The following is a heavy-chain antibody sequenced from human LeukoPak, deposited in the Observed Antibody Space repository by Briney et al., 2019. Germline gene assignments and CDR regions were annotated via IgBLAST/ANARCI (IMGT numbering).Heavy chain of an antibody. CDR3: ARVDNWNDEE. CDR2: INPDTGGT. D-gene: IGHD1-20*01. CDR1: GYTFTAYY. V-gene: IGHV1-2*02. J-gene: IGHJ4*02. Sequence: GASVKVSCKASGYTFTAYYMQWVRQAPGQGLEWMGWINPDTGGTNYPQKFHGRVTMTRDTSISTAYMELSSLRSDDTAVYYCARVDNWNDEEWGQGTLVTVSS.